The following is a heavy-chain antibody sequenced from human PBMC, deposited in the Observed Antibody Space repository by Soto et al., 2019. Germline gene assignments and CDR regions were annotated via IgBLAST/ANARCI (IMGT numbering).Heavy chain of an antibody. J-gene: IGHJ6*02. Sequence: GSLRLSCAASGFTFSSYGMHWVRQAPGKGLEWVAVIWYDGSNKYYADSVKGRFTISRDNSKNTLYLQMNSLRAEDTAVYYCARDLHDYGMDVWGQGTTVTVSS. CDR1: GFTFSSYG. V-gene: IGHV3-33*01. CDR3: ARDLHDYGMDV. D-gene: IGHD3-3*01. CDR2: IWYDGSNK.